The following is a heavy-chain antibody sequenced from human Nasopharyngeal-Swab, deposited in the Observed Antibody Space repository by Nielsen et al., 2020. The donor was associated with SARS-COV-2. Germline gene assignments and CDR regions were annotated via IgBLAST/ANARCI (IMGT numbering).Heavy chain of an antibody. Sequence: WVRQAPGQGLEWMGIINPSGGSTSYAQKFQGRVTMTRDTSTSTVYMELSSLRSEDTAVYYCARVSAAAGYNWFDPWGQGTLVTVSS. CDR2: INPSGGST. CDR3: ARVSAAAGYNWFDP. D-gene: IGHD6-13*01. J-gene: IGHJ5*02. V-gene: IGHV1-46*01.